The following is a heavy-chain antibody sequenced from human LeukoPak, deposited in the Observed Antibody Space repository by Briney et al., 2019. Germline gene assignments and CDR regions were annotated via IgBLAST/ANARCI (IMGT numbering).Heavy chain of an antibody. CDR1: GGSLSTYS. CDR2: IYYGGTT. CDR3: ARDTTVASGMQH. D-gene: IGHD4-23*01. Sequence: SVTLSLTCSVSGGSLSTYSWSWVRQSPGKRLEWIGYIYYGGTTNYIPSLKSRVTISADTAKNQFSLRLRSVTAADTAIYYCARDTTVASGMQHWGQGTLVTVSS. J-gene: IGHJ4*02. V-gene: IGHV4-59*01.